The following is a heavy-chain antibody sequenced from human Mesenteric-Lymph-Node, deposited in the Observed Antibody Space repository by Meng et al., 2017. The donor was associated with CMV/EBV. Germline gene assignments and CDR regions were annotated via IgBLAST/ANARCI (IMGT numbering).Heavy chain of an antibody. CDR1: GFTFSNYA. V-gene: IGHV3-23*01. CDR3: AKHLYDILTGYYHYGMDV. CDR2: ISGSGGST. Sequence: GSLRLSCAASGFTFSNYAMSWVRQAPGKGLEWVSCISGSGGSTYYADSVKGRFTISRDNSKNTLYLQMNSLRVEDTAVYYCAKHLYDILTGYYHYGMDVWGQGTTVTVSS. D-gene: IGHD3-9*01. J-gene: IGHJ6*02.